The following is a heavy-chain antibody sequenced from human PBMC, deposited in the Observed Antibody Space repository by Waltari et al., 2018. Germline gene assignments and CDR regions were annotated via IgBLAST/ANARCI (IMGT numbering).Heavy chain of an antibody. Sequence: LQLQESGPGLVKPSETLSLTCTVSGGSISSSSYYWGWIRQPPGKGLEWVSVIYSGGRRYYADSVKGRFTISRDNSKNTLYLQMNSLRAEDTAVYYCAKDRAVAGTNWFDPWGQGTLVTVSS. CDR2: IYSGGRR. J-gene: IGHJ5*02. CDR3: AKDRAVAGTNWFDP. V-gene: IGHV3-23*03. D-gene: IGHD6-19*01. CDR1: GGSISSSSYY.